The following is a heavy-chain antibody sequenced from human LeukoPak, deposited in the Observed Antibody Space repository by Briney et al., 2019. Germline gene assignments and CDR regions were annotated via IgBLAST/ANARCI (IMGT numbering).Heavy chain of an antibody. D-gene: IGHD4-17*01. CDR1: GFTFSSYE. CDR2: INPDGSTT. V-gene: IGHV3-74*01. Sequence: LPGGSLRLSCAASGFTFSSYEMNWVRQAPGKGLEWVSFINPDGSTTNYADSVKGRFTISRDSAKNALYLQMNSLRAEDTAVYYCAKAASKRTDYGDYAFYYYMDVWGKGTTVTISS. CDR3: AKAASKRTDYGDYAFYYYMDV. J-gene: IGHJ6*03.